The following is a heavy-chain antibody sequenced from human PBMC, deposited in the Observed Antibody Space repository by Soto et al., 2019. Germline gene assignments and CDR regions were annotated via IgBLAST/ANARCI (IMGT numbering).Heavy chain of an antibody. Sequence: PSETLSLTCTVSGGSISSGDYYWSWIRQPPGKGLEWIGYIYYSGSTYYNPSLKSRVTISVDTSKNQFSLKLSSVTAADTAVYYCARVRGFGELDYWGQGTLVTVSS. V-gene: IGHV4-30-4*01. CDR3: ARVRGFGELDY. CDR1: GGSISSGDYY. J-gene: IGHJ4*02. CDR2: IYYSGST. D-gene: IGHD3-10*01.